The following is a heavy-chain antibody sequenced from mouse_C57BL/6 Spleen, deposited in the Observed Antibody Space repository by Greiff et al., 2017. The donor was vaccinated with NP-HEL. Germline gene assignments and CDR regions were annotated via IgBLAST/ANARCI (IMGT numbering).Heavy chain of an antibody. D-gene: IGHD1-1*01. J-gene: IGHJ1*03. V-gene: IGHV7-3*01. Sequence: EVMLVESGGGLVQPGGSLSLSCAASGFTFTDYYMSWVRQPPGKALEWLGFIRNKANGYTTEYSASVKGRFTISRDNSQSILYLQMNALRAEDSATYDCARNTVGADWYFDVWGTGTTVTVSS. CDR1: GFTFTDYY. CDR2: IRNKANGYTT. CDR3: ARNTVGADWYFDV.